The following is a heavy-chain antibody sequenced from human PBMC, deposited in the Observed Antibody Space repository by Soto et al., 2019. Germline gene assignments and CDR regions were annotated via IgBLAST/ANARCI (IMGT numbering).Heavy chain of an antibody. D-gene: IGHD3-9*01. CDR2: IYYSGST. J-gene: IGHJ4*02. V-gene: IGHV4-31*02. Sequence: WTWIRQHPGKGLEWIGYIYYSGSTYYNPSLKSRVTRSLDTSKNQISLKLNSVTATHAAVYYCARGYYDILTGYYLDYWGQGTLVTVSS. CDR3: ARGYYDILTGYYLDY.